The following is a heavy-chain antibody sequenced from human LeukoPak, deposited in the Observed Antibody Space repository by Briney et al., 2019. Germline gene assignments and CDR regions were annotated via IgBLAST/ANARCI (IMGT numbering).Heavy chain of an antibody. Sequence: ASVKVSCKASGYTFTGYYMHWVRQAPGQGLEWMGRINPNSGGTNYAQKFQGRVTMTRDTSISTAYMELSRLRSDDTAVYYCASTYGSGPYYSDYWGQGTLVTVSS. D-gene: IGHD3-10*01. CDR1: GYTFTGYY. J-gene: IGHJ4*02. V-gene: IGHV1-2*06. CDR2: INPNSGGT. CDR3: ASTYGSGPYYSDY.